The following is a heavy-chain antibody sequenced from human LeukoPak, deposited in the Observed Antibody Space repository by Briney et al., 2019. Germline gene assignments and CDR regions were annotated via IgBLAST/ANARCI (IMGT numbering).Heavy chain of an antibody. D-gene: IGHD6-13*01. CDR1: GGSFSGYY. V-gene: IGHV4-34*01. Sequence: SETLSLTCAVYGGSFSGYYWSWIRQPPGKGLEWIGEINHSGSTNYNTSLKSRVTISVDTSKNQFSLKLSSVTAADTAVYYCAGSLGFSAAPDYWGQGTLVTVSS. CDR2: INHSGST. J-gene: IGHJ4*02. CDR3: AGSLGFSAAPDY.